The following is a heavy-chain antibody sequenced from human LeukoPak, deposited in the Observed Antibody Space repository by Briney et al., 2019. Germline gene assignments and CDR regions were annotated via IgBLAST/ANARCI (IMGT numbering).Heavy chain of an antibody. V-gene: IGHV4-34*01. Sequence: SETLSLTCAVYGGSFSGYYWSWIRQPPGKGLEWIGEIHHSGSTNYNPSLKSRVTISVDTSKNQFSLKLSSVTAADTAVYYCASAQRPVDGYNDGRGSPFDYWGQGTLATVSP. D-gene: IGHD5-24*01. CDR2: IHHSGST. J-gene: IGHJ4*02. CDR3: ASAQRPVDGYNDGRGSPFDY. CDR1: GGSFSGYY.